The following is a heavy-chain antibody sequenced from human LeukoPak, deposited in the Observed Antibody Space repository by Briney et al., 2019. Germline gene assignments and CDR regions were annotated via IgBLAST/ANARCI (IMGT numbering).Heavy chain of an antibody. J-gene: IGHJ6*03. CDR1: GGTFSSYA. CDR2: ILPILGIA. D-gene: IGHD3-3*01. Sequence: ASVKVSCKASGGTFSSYAISWVRQAPGQGLEWMGRILPILGIANYAQKFQGRVTITADESTSTAYMELSSLRSEDTAVYYCARGYSITIFGVVHYYYMDVWGKGTTVTVSS. V-gene: IGHV1-69*04. CDR3: ARGYSITIFGVVHYYYMDV.